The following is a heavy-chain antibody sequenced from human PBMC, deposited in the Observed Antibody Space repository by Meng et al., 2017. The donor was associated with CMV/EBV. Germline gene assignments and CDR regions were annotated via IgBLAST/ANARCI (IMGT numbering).Heavy chain of an antibody. CDR2: FDPEDGET. J-gene: IGHJ5*02. D-gene: IGHD3-16*01. Sequence: HVQLVQSGAEVKKPGASVKVSCKVSGYTLTELSMHWVRQAPGKGLEWMGGFDPEDGETIYAQKFQGRVTMTEDTSTDTAYMELSSLRSEDTAVYYCATGGSTTDHREIDWFDPWGQGTLVTVSS. V-gene: IGHV1-24*01. CDR3: ATGGSTTDHREIDWFDP. CDR1: GYTLTELS.